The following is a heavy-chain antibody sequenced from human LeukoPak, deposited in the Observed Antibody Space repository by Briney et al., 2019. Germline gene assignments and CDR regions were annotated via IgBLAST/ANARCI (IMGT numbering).Heavy chain of an antibody. CDR3: ARDATMVPGAIDY. CDR1: GFTFSSYW. D-gene: IGHD3-10*01. J-gene: IGHJ4*02. Sequence: GGSLRLSCTASGFTFSSYWMHWVRQAPGKGLVWVSRINSAESSTNYANPVRGRFTISRDNAKNTLYLQMNSLRAEDTAVYYCARDATMVPGAIDYWGQGTLVTVSS. CDR2: INSAESST. V-gene: IGHV3-74*01.